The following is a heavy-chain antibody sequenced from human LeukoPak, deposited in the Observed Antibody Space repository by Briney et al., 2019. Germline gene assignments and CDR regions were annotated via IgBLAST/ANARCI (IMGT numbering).Heavy chain of an antibody. CDR2: IYYSGST. J-gene: IGHJ4*02. D-gene: IGHD4-17*01. V-gene: IGHV4-31*03. CDR3: ARDSTVYGDYIF. CDR1: GGSISSGGYY. Sequence: TLSLTCTVSGGSISSGGYYWSWIRQHPGKGLEWIGYIYYSGSTYYNPSLKSRVTISVDTSKNQFSLELSSVTAADTAVYYCARDSTVYGDYIFWGQGTLVTVSS.